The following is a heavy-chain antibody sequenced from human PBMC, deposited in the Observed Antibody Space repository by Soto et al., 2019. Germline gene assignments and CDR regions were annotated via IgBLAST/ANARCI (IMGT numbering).Heavy chain of an antibody. Sequence: QVQLVESGGGVVQPGRSLRLSCAASGFTFSSYGMHWVRQAPGKGLEWVAVISYDGSNKYYADSVKGRFTISRDNSKNPLYLQMNSLRAEDTAVYYWAKDAPVARLYYYVDYWGQGTLVTVSS. J-gene: IGHJ4*02. V-gene: IGHV3-30*18. CDR1: GFTFSSYG. CDR2: ISYDGSNK. D-gene: IGHD6-19*01. CDR3: AKDAPVARLYYYVDY.